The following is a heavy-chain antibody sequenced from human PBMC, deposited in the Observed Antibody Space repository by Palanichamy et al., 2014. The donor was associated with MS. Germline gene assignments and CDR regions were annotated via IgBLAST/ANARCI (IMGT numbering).Heavy chain of an antibody. V-gene: IGHV4-31*03. Sequence: QVRLQESGPGLVKPSQTLSLTCTVSGGSISSGGYYWSWIRQHPGKGLEWIGYIYFSGSTYYNPSLESRVTISVDTSKNQFSLKLSSVTAADRAVYYCARDTGYSYGYQYYAFDIWGQGTMVTVSS. CDR1: GGSISSGGYY. D-gene: IGHD5-18*01. CDR2: IYFSGST. CDR3: ARDTGYSYGYQYYAFDI. J-gene: IGHJ3*02.